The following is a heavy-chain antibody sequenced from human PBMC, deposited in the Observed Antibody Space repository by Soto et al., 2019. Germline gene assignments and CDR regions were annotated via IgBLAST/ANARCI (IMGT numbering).Heavy chain of an antibody. CDR3: ARIRDYDFWSGYYLSNNWFDP. D-gene: IGHD3-3*01. CDR2: IFSNDEK. V-gene: IGHV2-26*01. Sequence: QVTLKESGPVLVKPTETLTLTCTVSGFSLSNARMGVSWIRQPPGKALEWLAHIFSNDEKSYSTSLKSRLTISKDTAKSQVVLTITNMEPVDTATYYCARIRDYDFWSGYYLSNNWFDPWGQGTLVTVSS. J-gene: IGHJ5*02. CDR1: GFSLSNARMG.